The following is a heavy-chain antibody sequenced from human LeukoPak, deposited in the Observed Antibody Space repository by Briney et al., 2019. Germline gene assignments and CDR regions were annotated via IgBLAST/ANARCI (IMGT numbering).Heavy chain of an antibody. CDR2: INPSGGST. J-gene: IGHJ4*02. V-gene: IGHV1-46*01. CDR3: ALNWYYDILTGYYTDPTTRQLDY. CDR1: GYTFTSYY. Sequence: ASVKVSCKASGYTFTSYYMHWVRQAPGQGLEWMGIINPSGGSTSYAQKFQGRVTMTRNTSISTAYMELSSLRSEDTAVYYCALNWYYDILTGYYTDPTTRQLDYWGQGTLVTVSS. D-gene: IGHD3-9*01.